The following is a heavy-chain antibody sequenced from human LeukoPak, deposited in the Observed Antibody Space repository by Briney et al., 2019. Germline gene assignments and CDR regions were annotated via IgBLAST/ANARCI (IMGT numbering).Heavy chain of an antibody. D-gene: IGHD4-17*01. J-gene: IGHJ4*02. CDR2: IIPIFGTA. CDR3: ARDLYGDYAPGVY. Sequence: SVKVSCEASGGTFSSYAISWVRQAPGQGLEWMGGIIPIFGTANYAQKFQGRVTITADKSTSTAYMELSSLRSEDTAVYYCARDLYGDYAPGVYWGQGTLVTVSS. CDR1: GGTFSSYA. V-gene: IGHV1-69*06.